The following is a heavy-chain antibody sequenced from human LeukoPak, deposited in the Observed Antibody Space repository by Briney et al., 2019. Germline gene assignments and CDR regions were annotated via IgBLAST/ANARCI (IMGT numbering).Heavy chain of an antibody. Sequence: PGGSLRLSCAASGFTFSTYGMTWVRQAPGKGLEWVSAISGSGGSTYYADSVKGRFTIPRDNSKNTLYLQMNSLRAEDTAVYYCAKPTYNSNWPWGQGTLVTVSS. J-gene: IGHJ4*02. CDR3: AKPTYNSNWP. CDR2: ISGSGGST. D-gene: IGHD6-13*01. CDR1: GFTFSTYG. V-gene: IGHV3-23*01.